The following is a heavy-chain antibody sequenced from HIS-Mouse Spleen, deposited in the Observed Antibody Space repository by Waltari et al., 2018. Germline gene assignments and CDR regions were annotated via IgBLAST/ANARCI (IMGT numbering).Heavy chain of an antibody. CDR2: INRSGST. V-gene: IGHV4-34*01. D-gene: IGHD3-3*01. CDR1: GGSFSGYY. J-gene: IGHJ6*02. Sequence: QVQLQQWGAGLLKPSETLSLTCAVYGGSFSGYYWSWIRQPPGKGLEWIGEINRSGSTNYNPSLKSRVTISVDTSKNQFSLKLSSVTAADTAVYYCARGLDSLYYYYGMDVWGQGTTVTVSS. CDR3: ARGLDSLYYYYGMDV.